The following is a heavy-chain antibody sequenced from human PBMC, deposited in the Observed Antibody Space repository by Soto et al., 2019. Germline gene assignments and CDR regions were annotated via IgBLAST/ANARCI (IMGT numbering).Heavy chain of an antibody. CDR1: GFTFSSYA. CDR3: AKQAALLYYYGMDV. V-gene: IGHV3-23*01. CDR2: ISGSGGST. D-gene: IGHD6-13*01. J-gene: IGHJ6*02. Sequence: GGSLRLSCAASGFTFSSYAMSWVRQAPGKGLEWVSAISGSGGSTYYADSVKGRFTISKDNSKNTLYLQMNSLRAEDTAVYYCAKQAALLYYYGMDVWGQGTTVTVSS.